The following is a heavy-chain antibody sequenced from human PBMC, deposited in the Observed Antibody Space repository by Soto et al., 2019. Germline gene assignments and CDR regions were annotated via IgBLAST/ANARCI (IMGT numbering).Heavy chain of an antibody. CDR2: IWSDGNNR. D-gene: IGHD1-1*01. V-gene: IGHV3-33*01. Sequence: QVQLVESGGGVVQPGRSLRLSCAASGFMFSNHGMHWVRQAPGKGLEWVAVIWSDGNNRYYADSVKGRFTISRDNSKNTLHLQMTSLRAEDTVVYYCVRVDNWNDEASDYWGQGTLVTVSS. J-gene: IGHJ4*02. CDR3: VRVDNWNDEASDY. CDR1: GFMFSNHG.